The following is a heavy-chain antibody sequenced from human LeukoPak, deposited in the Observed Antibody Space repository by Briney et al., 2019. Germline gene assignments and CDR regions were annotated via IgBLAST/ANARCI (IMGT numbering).Heavy chain of an antibody. CDR3: ARDQTTDGYCSGGSCYSGVDY. V-gene: IGHV3-30-3*01. D-gene: IGHD2-15*01. CDR2: ISYDGSNK. CDR1: GFTFSSYA. Sequence: PGRSLRLSCAASGFTFSSYAMHWVRQAPGKGLGWVAVISYDGSNKYYADAVKGRFTISRDNSKDTLYLQMNSLRAEDTAVYYCARDQTTDGYCSGGSCYSGVDYWGQGTLVTVSS. J-gene: IGHJ4*02.